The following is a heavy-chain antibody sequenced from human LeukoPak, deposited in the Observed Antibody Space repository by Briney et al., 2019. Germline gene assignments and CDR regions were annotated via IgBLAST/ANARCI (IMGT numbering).Heavy chain of an antibody. Sequence: GASVKVSCKSSGYTFSSYGINWVRQAPGQGLEWMGWISTNNGKTNYAQKLQGRVTMTTDKSTSTAYMELRSLRSDDTAAYYCTRGAVADPYNWFDPWGQGTLVTVSS. CDR1: GYTFSSYG. V-gene: IGHV1-18*01. D-gene: IGHD6-13*01. J-gene: IGHJ5*02. CDR2: ISTNNGKT. CDR3: TRGAVADPYNWFDP.